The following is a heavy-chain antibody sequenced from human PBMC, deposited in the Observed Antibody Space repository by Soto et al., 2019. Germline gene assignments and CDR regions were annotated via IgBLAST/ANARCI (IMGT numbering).Heavy chain of an antibody. CDR3: ARGGIVVVPAALRSWNY. D-gene: IGHD2-2*01. V-gene: IGHV4-34*01. CDR1: GGSFSGYY. J-gene: IGHJ4*02. CDR2: INHSGST. Sequence: QVQLQQWGAGLLKPSETLSLTCAVYGGSFSGYYWSWIRQPPGKGLEWIGEINHSGSTNYNPSLKTRVAISVDTSKNQSSLKRCSVTAADTAVYYCARGGIVVVPAALRSWNYWGQGTLVTVSS.